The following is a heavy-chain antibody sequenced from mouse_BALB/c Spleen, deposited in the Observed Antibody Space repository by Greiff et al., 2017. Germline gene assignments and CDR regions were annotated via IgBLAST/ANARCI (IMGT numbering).Heavy chain of an antibody. CDR2: IRSKSNNYAT. V-gene: IGHV10-1*02. J-gene: IGHJ4*01. CDR3: VRQGYRYDYAMDY. CDR1: GFTFNTYA. D-gene: IGHD2-14*01. Sequence: EVNLVESGGGLVQPKGSLKLSCAASGFTFNTYAMNWVRQAPGKGLEWVARIRSKSNNYATYYADSVKDRFTISRDDSQSMLYLQMNNLKTEDTAMYYCVRQGYRYDYAMDYWGQGTSVTVSS.